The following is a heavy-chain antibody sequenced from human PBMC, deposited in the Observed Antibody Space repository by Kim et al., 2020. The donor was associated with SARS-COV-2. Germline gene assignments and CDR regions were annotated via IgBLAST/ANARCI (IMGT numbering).Heavy chain of an antibody. CDR3: ARDRRYFDY. V-gene: IGHV4-59*01. CDR2: SGGT. Sequence: SGGTNYTPSLKSRVTISVDTSKNQFSLKLSSVTAADTAVYYCARDRRYFDYWGQGTLVTVSS. J-gene: IGHJ4*02. D-gene: IGHD6-6*01.